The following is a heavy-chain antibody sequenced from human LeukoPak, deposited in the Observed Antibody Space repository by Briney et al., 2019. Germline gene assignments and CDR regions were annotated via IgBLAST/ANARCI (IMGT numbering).Heavy chain of an antibody. V-gene: IGHV4-59*01. CDR2: IYYSGST. CDR3: VRVGSGDYYYGMDV. CDR1: GGSISSYY. D-gene: IGHD3-10*01. Sequence: PSETLSLTCTVSGGSISSYYWSWIRQPPGKGLEWIAYIYYSGSTNYNPSLKSRVTISVDTSKNQFSLKLSSVTAADTAVYYCVRVGSGDYYYGMDVWGQGTTVTVSS. J-gene: IGHJ6*02.